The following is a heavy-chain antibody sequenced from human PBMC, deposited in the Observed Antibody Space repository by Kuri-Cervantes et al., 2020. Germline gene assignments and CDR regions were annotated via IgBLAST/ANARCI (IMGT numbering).Heavy chain of an antibody. CDR2: IFSSGTYI. J-gene: IGHJ4*02. V-gene: IGHV3-21*03. CDR3: AREKGRDSSSVDY. Sequence: GGSLRLSCAASGFTFGGYGMSWVRQAPGRGLEWVSSIFSSGTYIHYADSVKGRFTISRDNAKNSLYLQMNSLRAEDTAVYYCAREKGRDSSSVDYWGQGTLVTVSS. D-gene: IGHD6-6*01. CDR1: GFTFGGYG.